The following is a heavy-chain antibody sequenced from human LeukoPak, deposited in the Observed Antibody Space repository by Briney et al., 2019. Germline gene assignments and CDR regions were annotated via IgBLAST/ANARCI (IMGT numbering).Heavy chain of an antibody. V-gene: IGHV4-4*07. J-gene: IGHJ6*03. CDR1: GGSISSYY. D-gene: IGHD3-10*01. CDR2: IYTSGST. CDR3: ARDLVTMVRGVTHHYYYYMDV. Sequence: SETLSLTCTVSGGSISSYYWSWIRQPAGKGLEWIGRIYTSGSTNYNPSLKSRVTMSVDTSKNQFSLKLSSVTAADTAVYYCARDLVTMVRGVTHHYYYYMDVWGKGTTVTVSS.